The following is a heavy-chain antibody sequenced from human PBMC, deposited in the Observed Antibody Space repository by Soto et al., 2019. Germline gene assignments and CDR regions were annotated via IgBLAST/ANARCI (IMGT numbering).Heavy chain of an antibody. V-gene: IGHV1-2*02. Sequence: XAVRVGCKASGCTFTGYYMHWGRQAPGQGLEWMGWINPNSGGTNYAQKFQGRVTMTRDTSISTAYMELSRLRSDDTAVYYCARVAFWSGRPFDYCGQGTLVTVTS. CDR1: GCTFTGYY. CDR2: INPNSGGT. D-gene: IGHD3-3*01. CDR3: ARVAFWSGRPFDY. J-gene: IGHJ4*02.